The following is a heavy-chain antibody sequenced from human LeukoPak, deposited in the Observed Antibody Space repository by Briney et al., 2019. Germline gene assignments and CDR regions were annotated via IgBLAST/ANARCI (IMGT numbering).Heavy chain of an antibody. CDR1: GFTFSSYW. CDR2: ISGDGTST. D-gene: IGHD6-13*01. V-gene: IGHV3-74*01. Sequence: PGGSLRLYCAASGFTFSSYWMHWVRQAPGKGLVWVSRISGDGTSTGCADPVKDRFTISRDNAKNMLYLQMNSLRDEDTAVYYCGRQQAAAGDYWGQGTLVTVSS. J-gene: IGHJ4*02. CDR3: GRQQAAAGDY.